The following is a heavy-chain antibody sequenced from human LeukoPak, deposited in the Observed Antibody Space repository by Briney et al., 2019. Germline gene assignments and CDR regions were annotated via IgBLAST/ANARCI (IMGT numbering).Heavy chain of an antibody. Sequence: GGSLRLSCAASGFTISSNYMSWVRQAPGKGLEWVSVIYSGGSTYYADSVKGRFTISRGNSKNTLYLQMNSLRAEDTAVYYCASGNTAMAHDAFDIWGQGTMVTVSS. CDR2: IYSGGST. J-gene: IGHJ3*02. D-gene: IGHD5-18*01. CDR3: ASGNTAMAHDAFDI. V-gene: IGHV3-66*02. CDR1: GFTISSNY.